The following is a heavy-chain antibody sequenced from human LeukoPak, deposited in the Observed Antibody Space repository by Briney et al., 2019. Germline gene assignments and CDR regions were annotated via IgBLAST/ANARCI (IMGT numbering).Heavy chain of an antibody. V-gene: IGHV1-2*02. CDR3: ARGSGFTSSYEDY. D-gene: IGHD3-3*01. Sequence: GAAVKVSCMASGYTFTDYYLHWVRQAPGQGLEWMGWINPKGGGTIYAQRFQGRVAMTRDTSISTAFMELRSLTSDDTAVYYCARGSGFTSSYEDYWGQGALVSVSS. CDR2: INPKGGGT. J-gene: IGHJ4*02. CDR1: GYTFTDYY.